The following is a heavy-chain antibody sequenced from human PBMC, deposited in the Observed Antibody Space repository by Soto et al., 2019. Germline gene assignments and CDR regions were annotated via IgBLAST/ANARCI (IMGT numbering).Heavy chain of an antibody. CDR2: IFYNGST. J-gene: IGHJ4*02. D-gene: IGHD6-19*01. CDR3: ARVRWTVAGPGHFDY. Sequence: SETLSLTCTVSGGSIDSSTYYWGWIRQPPGKGLEWIGSIFYNGSTNYNPSLKSRVTISVDTSKNQFSLKLSSVTAADTAVYYCARVRWTVAGPGHFDYWGQGTLVTVSS. CDR1: GGSIDSSTYY. V-gene: IGHV4-39*07.